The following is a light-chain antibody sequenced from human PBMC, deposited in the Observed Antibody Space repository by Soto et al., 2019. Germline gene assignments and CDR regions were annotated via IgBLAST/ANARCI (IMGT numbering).Light chain of an antibody. J-gene: IGLJ1*01. CDR3: SSHTSSSVRV. V-gene: IGLV2-14*01. CDR1: RSDVDNYRY. Sequence: QSALTQPASVSGSPGQSITISCTGPRSDVDNYRYVSWYQHHPGKAPKLIIYEVSYRPSGVSNRFSGSKSGTTASLTISGLQAEDEADYYCSSHTSSSVRVFGTGTKLTVL. CDR2: EVS.